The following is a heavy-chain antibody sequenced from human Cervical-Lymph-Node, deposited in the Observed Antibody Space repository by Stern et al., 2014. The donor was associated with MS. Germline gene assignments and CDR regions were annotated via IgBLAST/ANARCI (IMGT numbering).Heavy chain of an antibody. Sequence: EVQLVESGGGLVQPGRSLRLSCTASGFTFNDHAMHWVRQVPGKGLERVSGISWDGGSTNYADSVKGRLTISRDNAKNSLYLQLDSLRPEDTAFYYCAKTVRRSYHDPFDMWGQGTMVTVSS. CDR2: ISWDGGST. V-gene: IGHV3-9*01. J-gene: IGHJ3*02. CDR1: GFTFNDHA. CDR3: AKTVRRSYHDPFDM. D-gene: IGHD3-16*02.